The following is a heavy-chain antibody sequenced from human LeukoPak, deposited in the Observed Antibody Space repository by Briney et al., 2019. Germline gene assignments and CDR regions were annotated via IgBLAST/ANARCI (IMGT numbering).Heavy chain of an antibody. CDR2: MNPNSGNT. Sequence: ASVKVSCKASGYTFTSYDINWVRQAPGQGLEWMGWMNPNSGNTGYAQKFQGRVTMTRNTSISTAYMELSSLRSEDTAVYYCATTLPRYYYGSGSLFDYWGQGTLVTVSS. D-gene: IGHD3-10*01. CDR1: GYTFTSYD. CDR3: ATTLPRYYYGSGSLFDY. J-gene: IGHJ4*02. V-gene: IGHV1-8*01.